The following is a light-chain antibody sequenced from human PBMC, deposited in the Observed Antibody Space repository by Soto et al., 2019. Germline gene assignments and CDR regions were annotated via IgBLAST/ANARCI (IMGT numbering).Light chain of an antibody. CDR3: QQYGRSPWT. V-gene: IGKV3-20*01. J-gene: IGKJ1*01. CDR2: GAS. CDR1: QSVSSNY. Sequence: IVLTQSPGTLSLSPGERATLSFRASQSVSSNYLAWYQQKPGQAPRLLIYGASNRATGIPDRVSGSGSGTDFTLTISRLEPEDFAVYYCQQYGRSPWTFGQGTKVDIK.